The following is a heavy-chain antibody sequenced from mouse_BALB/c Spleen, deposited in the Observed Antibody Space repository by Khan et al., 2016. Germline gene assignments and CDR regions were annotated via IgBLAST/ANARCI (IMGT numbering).Heavy chain of an antibody. J-gene: IGHJ3*01. Sequence: EVQLLESGPGLVKPSQSLSLTCTVTGYSITSDYAWNWIRQFPGNKLEWMGYISYSGSTSYNPSLKSRISITRDTSKNQFFLQLNSVTTEDTATYYCARSGFAYWGQGTLVTVSA. CDR3: ARSGFAY. CDR1: GYSITSDYA. CDR2: ISYSGST. V-gene: IGHV3-2*02.